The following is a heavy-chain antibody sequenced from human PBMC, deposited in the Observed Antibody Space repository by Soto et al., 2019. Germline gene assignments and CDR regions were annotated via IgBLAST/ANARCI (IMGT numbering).Heavy chain of an antibody. CDR3: FKGFYTVTNGFYP. D-gene: IGHD4-17*01. V-gene: IGHV4-31*03. CDR1: GGSISSGGYY. Sequence: PSETLSLTCTVSGGSISSGGYYWSWIRQHPGKGPEWIGYVYYSGSTYYNPSLKSRVTMSVDTSKNQFSLKLSYVTAADTAVYYCFKGFYTVTNGFYPRCQRTAVPVS. J-gene: IGHJ5*02. CDR2: VYYSGST.